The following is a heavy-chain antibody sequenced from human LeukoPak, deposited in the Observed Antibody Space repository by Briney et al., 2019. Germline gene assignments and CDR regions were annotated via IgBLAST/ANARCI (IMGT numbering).Heavy chain of an antibody. J-gene: IGHJ5*02. Sequence: GGSLRLSSAASGFTVSSNYMSWVRQAPGKGLEWVSVIYSGGSTYYADSVKGRFTISRDNSKNTLYLQMNSLRAEDTAVYYCARLAAPHQGWFDPWGQGTLVTVSS. CDR3: ARLAAPHQGWFDP. V-gene: IGHV3-53*01. CDR1: GFTVSSNY. CDR2: IYSGGST. D-gene: IGHD6-6*01.